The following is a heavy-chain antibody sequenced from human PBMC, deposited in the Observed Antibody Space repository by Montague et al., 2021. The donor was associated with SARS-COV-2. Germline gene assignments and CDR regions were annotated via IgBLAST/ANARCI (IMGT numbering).Heavy chain of an antibody. J-gene: IGHJ4*02. Sequence: SXTLSLTCAVYGGSFSDYYWSWIRRPPGKGLEWIGEINHRGTSNYNPSLKSRVSISVDTSKNQFSLYLSSVTAADTAVYYCARGRQHFNMIVVVMTGGEYYFDYWGQGTLVTVSS. V-gene: IGHV4-34*01. D-gene: IGHD3-22*01. CDR2: INHRGTS. CDR3: ARGRQHFNMIVVVMTGGEYYFDY. CDR1: GGSFSDYY.